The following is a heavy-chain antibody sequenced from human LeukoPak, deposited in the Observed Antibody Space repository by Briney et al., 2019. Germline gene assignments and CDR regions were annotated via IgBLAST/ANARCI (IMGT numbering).Heavy chain of an antibody. CDR2: ISSSRSYI. J-gene: IGHJ4*02. V-gene: IGHV3-21*01. Sequence: MTGGSLRLSCAASGFTFSSYSMNWVRQAPGKGLEWVSFISSSRSYIYYADSVKGRFTISRDNAKNSLYLQMNSLRAEDTAVYYCARDPGYYDSSGSFDYWGQGTLVTVSS. D-gene: IGHD3-22*01. CDR1: GFTFSSYS. CDR3: ARDPGYYDSSGSFDY.